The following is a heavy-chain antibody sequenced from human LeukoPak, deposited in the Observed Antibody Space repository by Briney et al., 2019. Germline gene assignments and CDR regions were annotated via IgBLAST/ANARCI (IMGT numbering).Heavy chain of an antibody. CDR1: GGPISSGDYY. J-gene: IGHJ4*02. V-gene: IGHV4-30-4*01. CDR2: IYYSGST. CDR3: AREITDYDILTGYPDY. Sequence: PSQTLSLTCTVSGGPISSGDYYWSWIRQPPGKGLEWIGYIYYSGSTYYNPSLKSRVTISVDTSKNQFSLKLSSVTAADTAVYYCAREITDYDILTGYPDYWGQGTLVTVSS. D-gene: IGHD3-9*01.